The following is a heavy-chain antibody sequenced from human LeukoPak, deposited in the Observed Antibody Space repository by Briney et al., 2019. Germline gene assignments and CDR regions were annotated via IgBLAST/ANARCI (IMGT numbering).Heavy chain of an antibody. D-gene: IGHD3-22*01. Sequence: PGGPLRLSCAASGFTFSSYAMSWVRQAPGKGLEWVSVISGSGTSTLYADSVKGRFTISRDNSKNTLYLQMNSLRAEDTAVYYCAKDTDSSGYYYGPGDYWGQGTLVTVSS. V-gene: IGHV3-23*01. CDR1: GFTFSSYA. CDR2: ISGSGTST. J-gene: IGHJ4*02. CDR3: AKDTDSSGYYYGPGDY.